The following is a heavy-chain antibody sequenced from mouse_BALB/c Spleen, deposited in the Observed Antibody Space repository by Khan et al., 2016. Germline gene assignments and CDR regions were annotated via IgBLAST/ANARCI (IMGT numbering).Heavy chain of an antibody. D-gene: IGHD1-1*02. Sequence: VQLKQSGPDLVKPGASVNISCKASGYSFTGYYMHWVKESHGKSLEWIGRVNPNNGGTSYNQKFKGKAILTVDKSSSIAYMELRSLTSEDSAVDYCASMGGHHVGWGQGTTLTVYS. V-gene: IGHV1-26*01. J-gene: IGHJ2*01. CDR3: ASMGGHHVG. CDR2: VNPNNGGT. CDR1: GYSFTGYY.